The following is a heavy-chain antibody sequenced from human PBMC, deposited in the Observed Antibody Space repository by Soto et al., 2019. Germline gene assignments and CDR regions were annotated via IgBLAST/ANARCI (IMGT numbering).Heavy chain of an antibody. CDR1: GGSISSGGYS. D-gene: IGHD3-22*01. V-gene: IGHV4-30-2*01. CDR3: ARALGSCYSHLDD. Sequence: TLSLTCAVSGGSISSGGYSCSWIRQPPWKCLELLGYMYHSVSTYYNPSLKSRVTISVDTYKNQSSMRLSTVTAADKAVYYCARALGSCYSHLDDWGQGTLVNVS. CDR2: MYHSVST. J-gene: IGHJ4*02.